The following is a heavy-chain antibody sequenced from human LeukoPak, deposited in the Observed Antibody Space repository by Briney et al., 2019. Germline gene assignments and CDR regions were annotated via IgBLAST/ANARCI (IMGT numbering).Heavy chain of an antibody. CDR2: IYYSGST. J-gene: IGHJ5*02. CDR3: AINQYYYDSSGYYNWFDP. V-gene: IGHV4-31*03. D-gene: IGHD3-22*01. CDR1: GGSISSGGYY. Sequence: SQTLSLTCTVSGGSISSGGYYWSWIRQHPGEGLEWIGYIYYSGSTYYNPSLKSRVTISVDTSKNQFSLKLSSVTAADTAVYYCAINQYYYDSSGYYNWFDPWGQGTLVTVSS.